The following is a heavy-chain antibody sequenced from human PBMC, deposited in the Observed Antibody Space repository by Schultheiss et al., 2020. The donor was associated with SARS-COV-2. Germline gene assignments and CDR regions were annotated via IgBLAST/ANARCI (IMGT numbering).Heavy chain of an antibody. CDR2: IYWNDDK. J-gene: IGHJ5*02. V-gene: IGHV2-5*01. CDR3: ARIPDLPIWFDP. Sequence: SGPTLVKPTQTLTLTCTFSGFSLSTSGVGVGWIRQPPGKALEWLALIYWNDDKRYSPSLKSRLTISKDTSKSQVVLTMTNMDPVDTATYYCARIPDLPIWFDPWGQGTLVTVSS. CDR1: GFSLSTSGVG. D-gene: IGHD1-14*01.